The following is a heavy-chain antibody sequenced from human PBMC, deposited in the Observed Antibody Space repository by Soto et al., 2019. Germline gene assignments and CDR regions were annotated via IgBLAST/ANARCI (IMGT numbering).Heavy chain of an antibody. CDR3: VRESEGNYCSGPFDD. CDR1: GFTFSSYW. V-gene: IGHV3-7*03. CDR2: IKQDGSEN. Sequence: GGSLRLSCAASGFTFSSYWMSWVRQAPGKGLEWVANIKQDGSENYYVDSVRGRFTISGDNAKNSLYLQMNSLRAEDTAVYYCVRESEGNYCSGPFDDWRQGTPVTV. J-gene: IGHJ4*02. D-gene: IGHD3-10*01.